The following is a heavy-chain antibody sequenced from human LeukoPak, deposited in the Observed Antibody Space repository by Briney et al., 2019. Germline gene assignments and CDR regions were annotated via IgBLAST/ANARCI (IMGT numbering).Heavy chain of an antibody. V-gene: IGHV4-59*08. CDR2: IYHSGST. CDR1: GDSISSYY. CDR3: ARAYRSSWYANWFDP. J-gene: IGHJ5*02. D-gene: IGHD6-13*01. Sequence: PSETLSLTCTVSGDSISSYYWSWIRQPPGKGLEWIGYIYHSGSTNYNPSLKSRVTISIDTSKNQFSLKLSSVTAADTAVYFCARAYRSSWYANWFDPWGQGTLVTVSS.